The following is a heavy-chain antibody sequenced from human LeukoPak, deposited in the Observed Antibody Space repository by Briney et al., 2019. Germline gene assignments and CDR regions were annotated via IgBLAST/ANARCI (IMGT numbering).Heavy chain of an antibody. V-gene: IGHV3-23*01. CDR3: AKYYYGSGGKGYFDY. D-gene: IGHD3-10*01. J-gene: IGHJ4*02. CDR1: GFTFSSYA. Sequence: GGSLRLSCAASGFTFSSYAMSWVRQAPGKGLEWVSTISGSGGSTYYADSVKGRFTISRDNSKNTLYLQMNSVRAEDTAVYYCAKYYYGSGGKGYFDYWGQGTLVTVSS. CDR2: ISGSGGST.